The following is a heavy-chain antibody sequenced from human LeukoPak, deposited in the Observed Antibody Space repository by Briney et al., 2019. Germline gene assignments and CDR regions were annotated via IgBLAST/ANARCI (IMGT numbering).Heavy chain of an antibody. Sequence: GRSLRLSCAASGFTVSSYGMHWVRQAPGKGLEWVAVIWYDGSNKYYADSVKGRFTISRDNSKNQLYLQMNSLRAEDTAVYYCAKSSYCSSTSCYTPGTTDYFDYWGQGTLVTVSS. D-gene: IGHD2-2*02. CDR2: IWYDGSNK. J-gene: IGHJ4*02. CDR1: GFTVSSYG. CDR3: AKSSYCSSTSCYTPGTTDYFDY. V-gene: IGHV3-33*06.